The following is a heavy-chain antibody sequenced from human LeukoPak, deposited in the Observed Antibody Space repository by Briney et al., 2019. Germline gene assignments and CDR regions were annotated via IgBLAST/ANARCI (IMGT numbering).Heavy chain of an antibody. CDR1: GYTFTSYG. Sequence: ASVKVSCKASGYTFTSYGIIWVRQAPGQGLEWMGWISAYNGNTNYAQKLQGRVTMTTDTSTSTAYMELRSLRSDDTAVYYCARYDTYYYGSGSYDFDPWGQGTLVTVSS. D-gene: IGHD3-10*01. V-gene: IGHV1-18*01. CDR3: ARYDTYYYGSGSYDFDP. J-gene: IGHJ5*02. CDR2: ISAYNGNT.